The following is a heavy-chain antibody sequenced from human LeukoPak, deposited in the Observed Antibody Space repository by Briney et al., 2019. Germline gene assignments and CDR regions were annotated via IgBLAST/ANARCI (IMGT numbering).Heavy chain of an antibody. Sequence: GGSLRLFCAASGFTFSSYAMSWVRQAPGKGLEWVSAISGSGGDTYYADSVKGRFTISRDNSKNTLYLQMNSLRAEDTAVYYCAKEGVKRPLRFFDYWGQGPLVTVSS. CDR2: ISGSGGDT. D-gene: IGHD5/OR15-5a*01. J-gene: IGHJ4*02. CDR1: GFTFSSYA. V-gene: IGHV3-23*01. CDR3: AKEGVKRPLRFFDY.